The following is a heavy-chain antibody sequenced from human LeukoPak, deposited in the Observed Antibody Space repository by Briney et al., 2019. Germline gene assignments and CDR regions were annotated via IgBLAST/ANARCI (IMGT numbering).Heavy chain of an antibody. CDR3: AREWYYGGF. V-gene: IGHV3-33*01. D-gene: IGHD2/OR15-2a*01. Sequence: GGSLRLSCAASGFSFSNFGMHWARQAPGKGLEWVAVIWSDGSEKYYADSVKGRFTISRDNSKNILYLQMNSLRAEDTAVYYCAREWYYGGFWGQGTLVTVSS. CDR2: IWSDGSEK. J-gene: IGHJ4*02. CDR1: GFSFSNFG.